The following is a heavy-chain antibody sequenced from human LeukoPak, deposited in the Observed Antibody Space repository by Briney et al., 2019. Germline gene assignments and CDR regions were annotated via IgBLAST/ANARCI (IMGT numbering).Heavy chain of an antibody. CDR2: VSSDGINT. J-gene: IGHJ4*02. Sequence: GGSLRLSCSASGFTFSNFAMSWVRQAPGKGLEWVSAVSSDGINTYYTDSLKGRFTISRDNSKNTVFLQMHSLTAEDTAVYYCAKPFGFLEWLYGGYFDSWGQGTLVTVSS. D-gene: IGHD3-3*01. CDR3: AKPFGFLEWLYGGYFDS. CDR1: GFTFSNFA. V-gene: IGHV3-23*01.